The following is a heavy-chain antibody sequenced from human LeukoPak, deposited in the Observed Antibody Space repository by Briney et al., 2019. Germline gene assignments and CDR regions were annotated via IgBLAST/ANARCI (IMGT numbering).Heavy chain of an antibody. V-gene: IGHV1-69*13. CDR3: ARGPYYDFWSGYYPTKYFQH. D-gene: IGHD3-3*01. J-gene: IGHJ1*01. CDR2: IIPIFGTA. Sequence: ASVKVSCKASGGTFSSYAISWVRQAPGQGLEWMGGIIPIFGTANYAQKFQGRVTITADESTSTAYMELSSLRSKDTAVYYCARGPYYDFWSGYYPTKYFQHWGQGTLVTVSS. CDR1: GGTFSSYA.